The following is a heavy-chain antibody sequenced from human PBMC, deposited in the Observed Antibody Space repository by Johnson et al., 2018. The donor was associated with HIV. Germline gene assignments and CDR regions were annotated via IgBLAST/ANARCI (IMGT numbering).Heavy chain of an antibody. Sequence: QVQLVESGGGVVQPGRSLRLSCAASRFTFSSYAMHWVRQAPGKGLEWVAIISYDGSNKNYADSLKGRFTVSRDNSKNTLFLQMNGLRDEDTAVYYCAREGRTGPDTFDIWGQGTMLTVSS. CDR2: ISYDGSNK. CDR3: AREGRTGPDTFDI. V-gene: IGHV3-30*04. J-gene: IGHJ3*02. D-gene: IGHD1-1*01. CDR1: RFTFSSYA.